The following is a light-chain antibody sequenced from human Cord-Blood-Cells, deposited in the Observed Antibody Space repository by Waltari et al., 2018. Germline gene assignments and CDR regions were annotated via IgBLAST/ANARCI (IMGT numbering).Light chain of an antibody. J-gene: IGLJ3*02. V-gene: IGLV1-40*01. CDR2: GNS. Sequence: QSVLTQPPSVSGAPGQRVTISCTGSSSNIGAGYDVHWYQQLPGTTPKLPIHGNSNRPAGVPDRFSGSKSGTSASLAITGLQAEDEADYYCQSYDSSLSVWVFGGGTKLTVL. CDR3: QSYDSSLSVWV. CDR1: SSNIGAGYD.